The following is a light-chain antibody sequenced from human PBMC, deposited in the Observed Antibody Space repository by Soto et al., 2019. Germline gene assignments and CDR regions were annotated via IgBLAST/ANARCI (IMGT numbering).Light chain of an antibody. CDR3: QQYNNWSWT. CDR1: QSVSSN. Sequence: EILMTQSPATLSVSPGERATLPCRASQSVSSNLAWYQQEPGQAPRILIYGASTRATGVPARFSGSGAGTEFTLTISSLQSEDFAVYYCQQYNNWSWTFGQGTKVDI. J-gene: IGKJ1*01. V-gene: IGKV3-15*01. CDR2: GAS.